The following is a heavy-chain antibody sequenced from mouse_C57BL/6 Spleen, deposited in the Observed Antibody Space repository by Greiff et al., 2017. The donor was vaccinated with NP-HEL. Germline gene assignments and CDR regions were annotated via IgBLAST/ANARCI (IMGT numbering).Heavy chain of an antibody. V-gene: IGHV5-17*01. CDR3: ARPPYGSSYDWYFDV. CDR2: ISSGSSTI. Sequence: DVHLVESGGGLVKPGGSLKLSCAASGFTFSDYGMHWVRQAPEKGLEWVAYISSGSSTIYYADTVKGRFTISRDNAKNTLFLQMTSLRSEDTAMYYCARPPYGSSYDWYFDVWGTRTTVTVSS. D-gene: IGHD1-1*01. CDR1: GFTFSDYG. J-gene: IGHJ1*03.